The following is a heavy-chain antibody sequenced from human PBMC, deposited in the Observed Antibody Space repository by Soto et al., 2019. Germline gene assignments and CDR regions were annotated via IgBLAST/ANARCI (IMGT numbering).Heavy chain of an antibody. CDR3: ARLHSGYCSGGSCYLYYFDY. CDR1: GGSVSSGTYY. V-gene: IGHV4-61*01. J-gene: IGHJ4*02. CDR2: ISYSGSA. Sequence: KSSETLSLTCTVSGGSVSSGTYYWSWIRQPPGKGLEWIAYISYSGSADYNPSLKSRVTISVDTSKNRFSLRLSSVTAADTAVYYCARLHSGYCSGGSCYLYYFDYWGQGTLVT. D-gene: IGHD2-15*01.